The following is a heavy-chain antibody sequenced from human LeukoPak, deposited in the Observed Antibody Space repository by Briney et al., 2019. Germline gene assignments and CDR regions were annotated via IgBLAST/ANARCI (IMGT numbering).Heavy chain of an antibody. Sequence: SETLSLTCSVSTVSFSGGAYYWSWIRQYPGKGLEWIGYIYYDGSTNYKPSLRGRVSISIDTSKSQFSLNLTSVTVADTAVYYCARRSSGYYVFDFWGQGILVTVSS. CDR2: IYYDGST. CDR1: TVSFSGGAYY. D-gene: IGHD3-16*01. CDR3: ARRSSGYYVFDF. J-gene: IGHJ4*02. V-gene: IGHV4-31*03.